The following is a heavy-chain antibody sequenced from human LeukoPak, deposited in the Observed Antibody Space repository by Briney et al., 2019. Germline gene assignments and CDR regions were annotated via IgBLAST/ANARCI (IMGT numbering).Heavy chain of an antibody. D-gene: IGHD2-15*01. J-gene: IGHJ5*02. V-gene: IGHV3-53*01. Sequence: GGSLRLSCAASGFTVSSNYVSWVRQAPGKGLEWVSVIYTGGTTYYADSVKGRFTISRDNSKNTVYFQMNSLRAEDTAVYYCARGVVVAATRGTAWFDPWGQGTLVTVSS. CDR1: GFTVSSNY. CDR3: ARGVVVAATRGTAWFDP. CDR2: IYTGGTT.